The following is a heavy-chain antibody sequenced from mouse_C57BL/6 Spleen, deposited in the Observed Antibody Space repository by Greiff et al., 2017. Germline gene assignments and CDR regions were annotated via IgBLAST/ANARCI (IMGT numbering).Heavy chain of an antibody. J-gene: IGHJ2*01. CDR2: IDPSDSYT. CDR3: ARRDYFDY. CDR1: GYTFTSYW. Sequence: QVQLQQPGAELVMPGASVKLSCKASGYTFTSYWMHWVKQRPGQGLEWIGEIDPSDSYTNYNQKFKGKATLTVDKSSSTAYMQLSSLTSEDSAVYYCARRDYFDYWAQGTTLPVSS. V-gene: IGHV1-69*01.